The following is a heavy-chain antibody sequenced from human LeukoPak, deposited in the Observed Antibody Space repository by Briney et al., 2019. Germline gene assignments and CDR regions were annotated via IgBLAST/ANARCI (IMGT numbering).Heavy chain of an antibody. J-gene: IGHJ4*02. Sequence: GGSLRLSCTTSGFTFSNHGMHWVRQAPGKGLEWVALIWYDGNIKYYSDSVKGRFIISRDNSKDTLFLQMNSPTAEDTAVYYCARRKAAAGFDYWGQGTLVTVSS. V-gene: IGHV3-33*01. D-gene: IGHD6-13*01. CDR2: IWYDGNIK. CDR3: ARRKAAAGFDY. CDR1: GFTFSNHG.